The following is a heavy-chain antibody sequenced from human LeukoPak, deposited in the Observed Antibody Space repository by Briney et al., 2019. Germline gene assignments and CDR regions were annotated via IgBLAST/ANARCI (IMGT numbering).Heavy chain of an antibody. CDR3: AKELLSYYYYGMDV. V-gene: IGHV3-9*01. Sequence: GGSLRLSCAASGFTFDDYAMHWVRQAPGKGLEWVSGISWNSGSIGYADSVKGRFTISRDNAKNSLHLQMNSLRAEDTALYYCAKELLSYYYYGMDVWGQGTTVTVSS. CDR1: GFTFDDYA. J-gene: IGHJ6*02. D-gene: IGHD2-2*01. CDR2: ISWNSGSI.